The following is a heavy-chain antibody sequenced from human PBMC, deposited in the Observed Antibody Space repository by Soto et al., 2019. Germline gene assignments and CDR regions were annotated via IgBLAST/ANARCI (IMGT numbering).Heavy chain of an antibody. J-gene: IGHJ3*02. CDR1: GGSISSSSYY. CDR3: ARLLAPLPPIVVVTAPYPGAFDI. V-gene: IGHV4-39*01. CDR2: IYYSGST. D-gene: IGHD2-21*02. Sequence: SETLSLTCTVSGGSISSSSYYWGWIRQPPGKGLEWIGSIYYSGSTYYNPSLKSRVTISVDTSKNQFSLKLSSVTAADTAVYYCARLLAPLPPIVVVTAPYPGAFDIWGQGTMVTVSS.